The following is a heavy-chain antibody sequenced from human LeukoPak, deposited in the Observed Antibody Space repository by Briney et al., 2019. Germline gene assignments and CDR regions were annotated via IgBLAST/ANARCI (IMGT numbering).Heavy chain of an antibody. Sequence: SVKVSCKASGGTFSSYAISWVRQAPGQGLEWMGRIIPIFGTANYAQKFQGRVTITTDESTGTAYMELSSLRSEDTAVYYCARGREWEQDDWGQGTLVTVSS. CDR3: ARGREWEQDD. J-gene: IGHJ4*02. CDR2: IIPIFGTA. CDR1: GGTFSSYA. V-gene: IGHV1-69*05. D-gene: IGHD1-26*01.